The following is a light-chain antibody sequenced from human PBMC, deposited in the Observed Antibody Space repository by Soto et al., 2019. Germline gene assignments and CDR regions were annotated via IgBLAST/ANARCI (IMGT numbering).Light chain of an antibody. CDR2: DDS. J-gene: IGLJ2*01. CDR1: NIGSKS. V-gene: IGLV3-21*02. Sequence: SYELTQPPSVSVAPGQTARITWGGNNIGSKSVHWYQQKPGQAPVLVVYDDSDRPSGIPERFSGSNSGNTATLTISRVEAGDEADYYCQVWDSSSDHVVFGGGTKLTVL. CDR3: QVWDSSSDHVV.